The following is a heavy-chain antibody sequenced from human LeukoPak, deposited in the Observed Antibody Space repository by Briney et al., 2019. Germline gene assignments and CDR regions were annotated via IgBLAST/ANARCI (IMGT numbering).Heavy chain of an antibody. CDR1: GGSISSYY. J-gene: IGHJ4*02. CDR2: IYYSGST. D-gene: IGHD1-7*01. CDR3: ARGAHRATYNWNYLFGLDY. Sequence: PSETLSLTCTVSGGSISSYYWSWIQQPPGKGLEWIGYIYYSGSTNYNPSLKSRVTISVDTSKNQFSLKLSSVTAADTAVYYCARGAHRATYNWNYLFGLDYWGQGTLVTVSS. V-gene: IGHV4-59*01.